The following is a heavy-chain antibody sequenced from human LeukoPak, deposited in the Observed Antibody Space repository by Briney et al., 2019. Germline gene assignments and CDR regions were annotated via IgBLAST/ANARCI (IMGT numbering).Heavy chain of an antibody. V-gene: IGHV4-39*01. D-gene: IGHD1-26*01. Sequence: SETLSLTCSVSGASISGGTYYWGWIRQPPGRGLGWIGSIYYTGSTYDNPSLKSRVTISVDTSKNQFSLKLSSVTAADTAVYYCARRGGSGRAFDYWGQGTLVTVSS. J-gene: IGHJ4*02. CDR1: GASISGGTYY. CDR3: ARRGGSGRAFDY. CDR2: IYYTGST.